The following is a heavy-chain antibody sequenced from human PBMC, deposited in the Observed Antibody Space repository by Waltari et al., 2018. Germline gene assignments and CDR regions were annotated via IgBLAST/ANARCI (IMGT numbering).Heavy chain of an antibody. Sequence: QVQLQESGPGLEKPSETLSLTCAVSGYSISSGYYWGWIRQPPGKGLEWIGGIYHSGRTYCNPALKSRVTRSVDTSKNQFSLKLGSGTAADTAVYYCARLLNGAFDFWGQGTMVTVSS. CDR3: ARLLNGAFDF. CDR1: GYSISSGYY. CDR2: IYHSGRT. V-gene: IGHV4-38-2*01. D-gene: IGHD2-8*01. J-gene: IGHJ3*01.